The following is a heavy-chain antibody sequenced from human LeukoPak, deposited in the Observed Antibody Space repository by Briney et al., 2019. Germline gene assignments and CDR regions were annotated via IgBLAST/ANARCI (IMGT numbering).Heavy chain of an antibody. CDR2: INPKSGHT. J-gene: IGHJ4*02. CDR1: GYTFTGQY. Sequence: ASVKVSCKASGYTFTGQYMHWVRQAPGQGLEWMGWINPKSGHTSYAQKFQGRVTMTRDTSISTAYMELSRLRSDDTAVYYCARVLRGGLEYFDYWGQGTLVTVSS. CDR3: ARVLRGGLEYFDY. V-gene: IGHV1-2*02.